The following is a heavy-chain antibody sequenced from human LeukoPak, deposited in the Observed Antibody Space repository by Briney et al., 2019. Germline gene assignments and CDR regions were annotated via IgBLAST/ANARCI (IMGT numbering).Heavy chain of an antibody. J-gene: IGHJ4*02. CDR2: INPNSGGT. V-gene: IGHV1-2*02. D-gene: IGHD3-22*01. CDR3: ARGDYYDSSGYWDY. Sequence: GASVKVSCKASGYTFTSYDINWVRQATGQGLEWMGWINPNSGGTNYAQKFQGRVTMTRDTSISTAYMELSRLRSDDTAVYYCARGDYYDSSGYWDYWGQGTLVTVSS. CDR1: GYTFTSYD.